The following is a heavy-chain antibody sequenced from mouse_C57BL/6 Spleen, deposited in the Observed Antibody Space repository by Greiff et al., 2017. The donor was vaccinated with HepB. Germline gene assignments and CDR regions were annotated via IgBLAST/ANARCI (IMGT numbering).Heavy chain of an antibody. Sequence: EVKLVESGGGLVKPGGSLKLSCAASGFTFSDYGMHWVRQAPEKGLEWVAYISSGSSTIYYADKVKGRFTISRDNAKNTLFLQMTSLRSEDTAMNYCARRSYYGSSYAMDYWGQGTSVTVSS. V-gene: IGHV5-17*01. J-gene: IGHJ4*01. CDR2: ISSGSSTI. CDR1: GFTFSDYG. CDR3: ARRSYYGSSYAMDY. D-gene: IGHD1-1*01.